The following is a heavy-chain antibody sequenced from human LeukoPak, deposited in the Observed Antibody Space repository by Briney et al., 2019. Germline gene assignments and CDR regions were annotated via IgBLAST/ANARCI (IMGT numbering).Heavy chain of an antibody. D-gene: IGHD2-15*01. CDR3: AKRGGTESFYYYYYMDV. CDR2: IIRSGGTT. J-gene: IGHJ6*03. V-gene: IGHV3-23*01. CDR1: GFTFSSYA. Sequence: GESLKLSCAASGFTFSSYAMSWVRQAPGKGREWGALIIRSGGTTYYADSVKGRFTISRDTSKNTLYLQMNSLRAEDMAEYYCAKRGGTESFYYYYYMDVWGKGTTVTVSS.